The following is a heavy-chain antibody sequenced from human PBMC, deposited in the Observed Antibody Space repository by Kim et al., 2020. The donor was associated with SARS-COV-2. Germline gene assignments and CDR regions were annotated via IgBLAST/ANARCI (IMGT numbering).Heavy chain of an antibody. Sequence: ASVKVSCKASGYTFSSYYMHWVRQAPGQGLEWMGIFNPSGGSTSYAQKFQGRVTMTRDTSTSTVYMELSSLRSEDTAVYYCARDLGGYSYSYWGQGTLVTVSS. J-gene: IGHJ4*02. CDR1: GYTFSSYY. CDR2: FNPSGGST. CDR3: ARDLGGYSYSY. V-gene: IGHV1-46*01. D-gene: IGHD5-18*01.